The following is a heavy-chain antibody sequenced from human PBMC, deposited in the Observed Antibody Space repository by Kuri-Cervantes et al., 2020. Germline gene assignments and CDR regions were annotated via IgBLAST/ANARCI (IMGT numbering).Heavy chain of an antibody. D-gene: IGHD3-16*02. J-gene: IGHJ4*02. CDR3: AKDPRQRLGELSLLLY. CDR2: IWYDGSNK. V-gene: IGHV3-33*06. Sequence: LSLTCAASGFTFNNYGIHWVRQTPGKGLEWVAVIWYDGSNKYYADSVKGRFTISRDNSKNTPYLQMNSLRAEDTAVYYCAKDPRQRLGELSLLLYWGQGTLVTVSS. CDR1: GFTFNNYG.